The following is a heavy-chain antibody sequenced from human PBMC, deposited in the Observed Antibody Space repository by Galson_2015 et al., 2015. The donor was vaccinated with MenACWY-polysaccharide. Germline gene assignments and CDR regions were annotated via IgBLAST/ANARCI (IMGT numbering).Heavy chain of an antibody. CDR2: IIPGLDKP. D-gene: IGHD3-16*01. CDR3: ASLLGEAPAQTGAFDI. J-gene: IGHJ3*02. Sequence: SVKVSCKASGGSFSTFSFNWVRQAPGQGLEWMGRIIPGLDKPNYAQKFQGRATITAGKSTGTAYMELSSLGPEDTAVYYCASLLGEAPAQTGAFDIWGQGAVVTVSS. V-gene: IGHV1-69*02. CDR1: GGSFSTFS.